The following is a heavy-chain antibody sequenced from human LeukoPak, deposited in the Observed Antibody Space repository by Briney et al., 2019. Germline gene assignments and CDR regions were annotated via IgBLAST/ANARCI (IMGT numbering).Heavy chain of an antibody. CDR2: MSPDSGYT. CDR3: EIYSGYDSF. Sequence: ASVKVSCKASGYTFTSYDINWVRQATGQGLEWMGWMSPDSGYTGYAQTFQGRVTLTRNTSVSTAFMELSSLRSEDTAVYYCEIYSGYDSFWGQGTLVTVSS. V-gene: IGHV1-8*01. J-gene: IGHJ4*02. CDR1: GYTFTSYD. D-gene: IGHD5-12*01.